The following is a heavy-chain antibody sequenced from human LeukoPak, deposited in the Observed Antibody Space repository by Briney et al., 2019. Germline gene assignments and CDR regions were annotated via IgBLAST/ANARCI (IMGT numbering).Heavy chain of an antibody. V-gene: IGHV4-59*01. J-gene: IGHJ4*02. CDR3: ARWDGDYYFDY. CDR1: GGSISSYY. D-gene: IGHD4-17*01. Sequence: PSETLSLTCTVSGGSISSYYWSWIRQPPGKGLEWIGYIYYSGSTNYNPSLKSRVTISVDTSKNQFSLKLGSVTAADTAVYYCARWDGDYYFDYWGQGTLVTVSS. CDR2: IYYSGST.